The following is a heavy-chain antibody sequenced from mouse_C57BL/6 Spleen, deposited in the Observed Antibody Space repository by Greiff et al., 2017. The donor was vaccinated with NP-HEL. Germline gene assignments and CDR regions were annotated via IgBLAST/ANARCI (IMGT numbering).Heavy chain of an antibody. D-gene: IGHD2-1*01. V-gene: IGHV1-15*01. J-gene: IGHJ2*01. Sequence: QVQLQQSGAELVRPGASVTLSCKASGYTSTDYEMHWVKQTPVHGLEWIGAIDPETGGTAYNQKFKGKAILTADKSSSTAYMELRSLTSEDSAVYYCTRYGIYYFDYWGQGTTLTVSS. CDR3: TRYGIYYFDY. CDR2: IDPETGGT. CDR1: GYTSTDYE.